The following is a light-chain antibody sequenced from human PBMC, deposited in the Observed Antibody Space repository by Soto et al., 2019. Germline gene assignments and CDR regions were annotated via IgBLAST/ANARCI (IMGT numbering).Light chain of an antibody. V-gene: IGKV1-9*01. CDR3: QQINSYPLT. CDR2: VAS. Sequence: IQLTQSPSSLSASVGDRVTITCRASQGISSYLAWYQQKPGKAPKLLIYVASTLHSGVPSRFSGSGSGTDFTLTISSLQHEHFATYYCQQINSYPLTFGHGTKVDIK. J-gene: IGKJ3*01. CDR1: QGISSY.